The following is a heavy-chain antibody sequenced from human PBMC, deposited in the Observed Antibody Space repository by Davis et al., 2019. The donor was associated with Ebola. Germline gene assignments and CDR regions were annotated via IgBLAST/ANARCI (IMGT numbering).Heavy chain of an antibody. J-gene: IGHJ4*02. V-gene: IGHV3-73*01. CDR2: IRSKANSYAT. CDR1: GYTFTGYY. D-gene: IGHD4-23*01. Sequence: KVSCKASGYTFTGYYMHWVRQASGKGLEWVGRIRSKANSYATAYAASVKGRFTISRDDSKNTAYLQMNSLKTEDTAVYYCTGSYGGFDYWGQGTLVTVSS. CDR3: TGSYGGFDY.